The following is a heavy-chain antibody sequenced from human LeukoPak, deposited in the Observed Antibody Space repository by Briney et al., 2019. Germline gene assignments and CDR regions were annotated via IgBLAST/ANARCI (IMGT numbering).Heavy chain of an antibody. CDR2: IYYSGST. CDR3: ARRKYYYGSVYYFDY. D-gene: IGHD3-10*01. J-gene: IGHJ4*02. CDR1: GGSISSSSYY. Sequence: SETLSLTCTVSGGSISSSSYYWGWIRQPPGKGLEWIGSIYYSGSTYYNPSLKSRVTISVDTPKNQFSLKLSSVTAADTAVYYCARRKYYYGSVYYFDYWGQGTLVTVSS. V-gene: IGHV4-39*01.